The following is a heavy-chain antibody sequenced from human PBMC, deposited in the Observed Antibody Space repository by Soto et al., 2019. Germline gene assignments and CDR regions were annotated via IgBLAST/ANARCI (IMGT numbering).Heavy chain of an antibody. V-gene: IGHV3-49*04. CDR3: TREGRVTPYYYYGMDV. CDR2: IRSKAYGGTT. CDR1: GFTFGDYA. J-gene: IGHJ6*02. D-gene: IGHD3-10*01. Sequence: PGGSLRLSCTASGFTFGDYAMSWVRQAPGKGLEWVGFIRSKAYGGTTEYAASVEGRFTISRDDSKSIAYLQMNSLKTEDTAVYYCTREGRVTPYYYYGMDVWGQGTTVTVSS.